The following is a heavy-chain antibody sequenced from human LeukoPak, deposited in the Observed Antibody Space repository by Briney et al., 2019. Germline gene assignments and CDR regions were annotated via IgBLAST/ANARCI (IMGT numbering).Heavy chain of an antibody. J-gene: IGHJ4*02. V-gene: IGHV4-4*07. D-gene: IGHD6-19*01. Sequence: PSETLSLTCTFSGGSISSYFWSCIRQPAGKGLEWIGRIYSCGSTNYNPSLKSRVTMSVDTSKNQLSLQLSSVTAADTAVYYCASTSLAVAGTSFDYWGQGTLVTVSS. CDR3: ASTSLAVAGTSFDY. CDR2: IYSCGST. CDR1: GGSISSYF.